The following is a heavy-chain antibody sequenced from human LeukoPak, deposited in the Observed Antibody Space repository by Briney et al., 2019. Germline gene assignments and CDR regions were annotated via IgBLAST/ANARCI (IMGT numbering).Heavy chain of an antibody. D-gene: IGHD6-19*01. CDR1: KFAFSSYA. V-gene: IGHV3-53*01. CDR2: IYSGGST. Sequence: GGSLRLSCAASKFAFSSYAMSWVRQAPGKGLEWVSVIYSGGSTYYADSVKGRFTISRDNSKNTLYLQMDSLRAEDTAVYYCARVLSAIALGHFFDYWGQGTLVTVSS. CDR3: ARVLSAIALGHFFDY. J-gene: IGHJ4*02.